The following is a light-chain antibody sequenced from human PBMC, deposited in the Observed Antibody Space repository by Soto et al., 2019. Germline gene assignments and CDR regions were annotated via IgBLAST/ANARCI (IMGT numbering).Light chain of an antibody. CDR2: EVS. V-gene: IGLV2-14*01. CDR3: SSYTSSSAYD. J-gene: IGLJ1*01. CDR1: SSDVGGYNY. Sequence: QSVLTQPASVSGSPGQSITISCTGTSSDVGGYNYVSWYQQHPGKAPKLMIYEVSNRPSGVSNRFSGSKSGNTASLTISGLQAEDEADYYCSSYTSSSAYDCGTGTKVTGL.